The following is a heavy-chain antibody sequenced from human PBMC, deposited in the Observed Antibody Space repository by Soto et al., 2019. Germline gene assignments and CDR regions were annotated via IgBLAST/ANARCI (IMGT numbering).Heavy chain of an antibody. CDR3: AKDQGDRLRFLEWLPHYYYYGMDV. CDR1: GFTFSSYG. CDR2: ISYDGSNK. D-gene: IGHD3-3*01. Sequence: GGSLRLSCAASGFTFSSYGMHWVRQAPGKGLEWVAVISYDGSNKYYADSVKGRFTISRDNSKNTLYLQMNSLRAEDTAVYYCAKDQGDRLRFLEWLPHYYYYGMDVWGQGTTVTVSS. V-gene: IGHV3-30*18. J-gene: IGHJ6*02.